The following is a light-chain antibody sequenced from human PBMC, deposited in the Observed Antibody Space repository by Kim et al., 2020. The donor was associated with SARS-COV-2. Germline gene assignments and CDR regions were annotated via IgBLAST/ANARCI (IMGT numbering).Light chain of an antibody. CDR3: QQLSNWPPLT. V-gene: IGKV3-11*01. Sequence: GERAPLACRVSLCVSTTLAWNQQKPGQAPGLLIYDASNRATGIPARFSGSGSGTDFTLTISSLEPEDFAVYYCQQLSNWPPLTFGGGTKVDIK. CDR1: LCVSTT. CDR2: DAS. J-gene: IGKJ4*01.